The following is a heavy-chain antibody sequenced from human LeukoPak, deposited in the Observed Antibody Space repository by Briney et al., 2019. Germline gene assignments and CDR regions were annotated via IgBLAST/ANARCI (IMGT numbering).Heavy chain of an antibody. V-gene: IGHV7-4-1*02. CDR1: GHIFTNYA. D-gene: IGHD6-19*01. J-gene: IGHJ5*01. CDR2: ITTSTGNP. Sequence: ASVKVSCEASGHIFTNYAINWMRQAPGQGLEWMGWITTSTGNPTYAQGFTGRFVFSSDTSVSTAYLQISSLRAEDTAVYYCARDPYAPPSSDLQRFDSWGQGTLVTVSS. CDR3: ARDPYAPPSSDLQRFDS.